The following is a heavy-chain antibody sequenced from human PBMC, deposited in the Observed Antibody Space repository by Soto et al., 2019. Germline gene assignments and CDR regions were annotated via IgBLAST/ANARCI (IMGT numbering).Heavy chain of an antibody. Sequence: TSETLSLTCTVSGGSVSSGNSYWSWIRQPPGKRLEWIGYIYYSGSTNYNPSLKSRVTMSVDTSKNQFSLKLNSVTAADTAVYFCARDLKVAARDYCFYYGMDVWGLGTTVTVSS. CDR2: IYYSGST. J-gene: IGHJ6*02. CDR3: ARDLKVAARDYCFYYGMDV. D-gene: IGHD6-6*01. CDR1: GGSVSSGNSY. V-gene: IGHV4-61*01.